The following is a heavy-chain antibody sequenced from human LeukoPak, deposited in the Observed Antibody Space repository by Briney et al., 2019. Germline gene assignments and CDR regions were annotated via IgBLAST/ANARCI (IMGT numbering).Heavy chain of an antibody. V-gene: IGHV4-59*08. Sequence: PSETLSLTCAVSGGSISSYYWSWIRQPPGKGLEWIGYIYYSGSTNYNPSLKSRVTMSVDTSKNQFSLKLDSVTAADTAVYYCARAVDGYCYSANCLYNWFDPWGQGTLVTVSS. D-gene: IGHD2-2*01. CDR1: GGSISSYY. CDR3: ARAVDGYCYSANCLYNWFDP. CDR2: IYYSGST. J-gene: IGHJ5*02.